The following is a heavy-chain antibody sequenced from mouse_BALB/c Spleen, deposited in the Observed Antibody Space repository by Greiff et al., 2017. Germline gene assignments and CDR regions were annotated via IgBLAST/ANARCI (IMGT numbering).Heavy chain of an antibody. CDR2: ISYDGSN. D-gene: IGHD2-1*01. V-gene: IGHV3-6*02. J-gene: IGHJ3*01. CDR1: GYSITSGYY. Sequence: EVKLMESGPGLVKPSQSLSLTCSVTGYSITSGYYWNWIRQFPGNKLEWMGYISYDGSNNYNPSLKNRISITRDTSKNQFFLKLNSVTTEDTATYYCAMNGNGFAYWGQGTLVTVSA. CDR3: AMNGNGFAY.